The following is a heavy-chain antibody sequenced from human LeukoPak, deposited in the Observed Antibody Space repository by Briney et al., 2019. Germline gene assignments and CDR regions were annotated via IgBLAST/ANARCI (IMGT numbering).Heavy chain of an antibody. V-gene: IGHV1-69*13. CDR1: GYTLTELS. CDR2: IIPIFGTA. D-gene: IGHD4-11*01. Sequence: SVKVSCKVSGYTLTELSMHWVRQAPGQGLEWMGGIIPIFGTANYAQKFQGRVTITADESTSTAYMELSSLRPEDTAVYYCARELQSMSYYYYGMDVWGQGTTVTVSS. CDR3: ARELQSMSYYYYGMDV. J-gene: IGHJ6*02.